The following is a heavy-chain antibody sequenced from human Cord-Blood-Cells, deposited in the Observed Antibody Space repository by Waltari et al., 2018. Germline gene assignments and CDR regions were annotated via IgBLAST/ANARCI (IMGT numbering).Heavy chain of an antibody. J-gene: IGHJ4*02. Sequence: EVQLVESGGALVQPGGSLRLSCAASGFPFSRYCMSWFSQAPGKGLEWVANIKQDGSEKYYVDSVKGRFTISRDNAKNSLYLQMNSLRAEDTAVYYCARVLVTGTNFDYWGQGTLVTVSS. V-gene: IGHV3-7*01. CDR2: IKQDGSEK. CDR1: GFPFSRYC. CDR3: ARVLVTGTNFDY. D-gene: IGHD1-7*01.